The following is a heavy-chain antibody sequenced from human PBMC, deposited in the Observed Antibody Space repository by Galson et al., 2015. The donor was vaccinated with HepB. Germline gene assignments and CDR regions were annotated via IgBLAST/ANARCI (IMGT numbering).Heavy chain of an antibody. CDR1: GYTFTNYG. J-gene: IGHJ6*02. CDR3: ARDLEVELFGMDV. Sequence: SVKVSCKASGYTFTNYGISWVRQAPGQGPEWMGWISSYSGNTNYAQKFQGRVTITADKSTSTAYMELSSLRSEDTAVYYCARDLEVELFGMDVWGQGTTVTVSS. V-gene: IGHV1-18*01. D-gene: IGHD1-7*01. CDR2: ISSYSGNT.